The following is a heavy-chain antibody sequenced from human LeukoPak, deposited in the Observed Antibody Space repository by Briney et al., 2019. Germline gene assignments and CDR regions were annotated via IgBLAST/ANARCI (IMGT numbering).Heavy chain of an antibody. CDR1: GGSFSGYY. D-gene: IGHD3-3*01. J-gene: IGHJ6*02. Sequence: SETLSLTCAVYGGSFSGYYWSWIRQPPGKGLEWIGEINHSGSTNYNPSLKSRVTISVDTSKNQFSLKLSSVTAADTAVYYCARAPNSYDFWSGLVGMDVWGQGTTVTVSS. CDR3: ARAPNSYDFWSGLVGMDV. CDR2: INHSGST. V-gene: IGHV4-34*01.